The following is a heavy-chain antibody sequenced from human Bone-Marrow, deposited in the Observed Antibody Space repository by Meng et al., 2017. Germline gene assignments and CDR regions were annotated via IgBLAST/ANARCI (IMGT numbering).Heavy chain of an antibody. V-gene: IGHV1-2*02. D-gene: IGHD2-21*02. CDR2: INPNSGGT. CDR3: AYDEVTAN. CDR1: RYTFTGYY. Sequence: ASVMFSCKASRYTFTGYYMHWVRQAPGQGLEWMGWINPNSGGTNYAQKFQGRVTMTRDTSISTAYMELSRMRSDETAVYYCAYDEVTANWGQGTLVTVSS. J-gene: IGHJ4*02.